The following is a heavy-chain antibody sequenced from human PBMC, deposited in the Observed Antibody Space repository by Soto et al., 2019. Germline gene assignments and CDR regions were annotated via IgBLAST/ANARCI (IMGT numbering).Heavy chain of an antibody. J-gene: IGHJ5*02. D-gene: IGHD3-3*01. V-gene: IGHV1-69*06. CDR3: ASRAYDFWSGYSNWFDP. CDR1: GGTFSSYA. CDR2: IIPIFGTA. Sequence: QVQLVQSGAEVKKPGSSVKVSCKASGGTFSSYAISWVRQAPGQGLEWMRGIIPIFGTANYAQKFQGRVTITADKSTSTAYMELSSLRSDDTAVYYCASRAYDFWSGYSNWFDPWGQGTLVTVSS.